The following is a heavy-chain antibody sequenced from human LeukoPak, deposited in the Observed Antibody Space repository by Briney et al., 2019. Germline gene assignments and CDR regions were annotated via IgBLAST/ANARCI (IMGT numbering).Heavy chain of an antibody. CDR2: IKQDGSEK. Sequence: GGSLRLSCAASGFTFSNYWMSWVRRAPGKGLEWVANIKQDGSEKYYVYSVKGRFTISRDNAKNSLYLQMNGLRAEDTAVYYCARSSTWLSYGMDVWGQGTTVTVSS. CDR3: ARSSTWLSYGMDV. V-gene: IGHV3-7*01. D-gene: IGHD6-19*01. J-gene: IGHJ6*02. CDR1: GFTFSNYW.